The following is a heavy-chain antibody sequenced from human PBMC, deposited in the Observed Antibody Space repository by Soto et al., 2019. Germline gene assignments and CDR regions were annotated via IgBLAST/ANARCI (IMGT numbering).Heavy chain of an antibody. CDR3: AREGEAPYYNYGRDV. CDR1: GYTFTRSG. CDR2: ISSYNGDT. V-gene: IGHV1-18*01. Sequence: QVQLVQSGAEVKKPGASVKVSCKASGYTFTRSGISWVRQAPGQGPEWMGWISSYNGDTNYAQTFQGRVTMTTDTSTSTAYMELRSMRSDDTAVYYCAREGEAPYYNYGRDVWGQGTPVTVSS. J-gene: IGHJ6*02.